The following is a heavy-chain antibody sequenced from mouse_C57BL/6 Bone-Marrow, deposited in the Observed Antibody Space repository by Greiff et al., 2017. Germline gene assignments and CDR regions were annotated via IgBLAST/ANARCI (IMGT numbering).Heavy chain of an antibody. J-gene: IGHJ4*01. Sequence: VQLQQPGTELVKPGASVKLSCKASGYTFTSYWMHWVKQRPGQGLEWIGNINPSNGGTNYNEKFKSKATLTVDKSSSTAYMQLSSLTSEDSAVYYCARSGVFTDYAMDYWGQGTSVTVSS. CDR1: GYTFTSYW. V-gene: IGHV1-53*01. CDR2: INPSNGGT. CDR3: ARSGVFTDYAMDY. D-gene: IGHD1-1*01.